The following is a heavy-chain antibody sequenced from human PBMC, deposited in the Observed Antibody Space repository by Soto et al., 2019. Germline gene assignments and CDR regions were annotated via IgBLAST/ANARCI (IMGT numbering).Heavy chain of an antibody. CDR2: IIPIFGTA. J-gene: IGHJ4*02. Sequence: ASVKVSCKASGGTFSSYAISWVRQAPGQGLEWMGGIIPIFGTANYAQKFQGRVTITADESTSTAYMELSSLRSEDTAVYYCARAPNSSGYPSNPFDYWGQGTLVTVSS. V-gene: IGHV1-69*13. CDR3: ARAPNSSGYPSNPFDY. CDR1: GGTFSSYA. D-gene: IGHD3-22*01.